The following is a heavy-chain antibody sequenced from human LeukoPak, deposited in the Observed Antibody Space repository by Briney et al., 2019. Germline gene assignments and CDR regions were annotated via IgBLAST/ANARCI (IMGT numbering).Heavy chain of an antibody. Sequence: KPSQTLSLTCTVSGGSISSGDYYWSWIRQPPGKGLEWIGYIYYSGSTYYNPSPKSRVTISVDTSKNQFSLKLSSVTAADTAVYYCAFLGQCYYDSSGYPRLAAFDIWGQGTMVTVSS. J-gene: IGHJ3*02. V-gene: IGHV4-30-4*01. CDR2: IYYSGST. CDR1: GGSISSGDYY. CDR3: AFLGQCYYDSSGYPRLAAFDI. D-gene: IGHD3-22*01.